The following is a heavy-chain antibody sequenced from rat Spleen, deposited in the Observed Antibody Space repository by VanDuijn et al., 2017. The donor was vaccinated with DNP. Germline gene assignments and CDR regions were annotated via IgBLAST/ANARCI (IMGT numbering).Heavy chain of an antibody. Sequence: EVQLVESGGGLVQPGRSLKLSCAASGFTFSDYYMAWVRQAPKKGLEWVASISYEGSSTYYGDSVKGRFTISRDNAKSTLYLQMNSLRSEDTATYYCARLGVPFDYWGQGVMVTVSS. D-gene: IGHD4-3*01. CDR2: ISYEGSST. J-gene: IGHJ2*01. V-gene: IGHV5-22*01. CDR1: GFTFSDYY. CDR3: ARLGVPFDY.